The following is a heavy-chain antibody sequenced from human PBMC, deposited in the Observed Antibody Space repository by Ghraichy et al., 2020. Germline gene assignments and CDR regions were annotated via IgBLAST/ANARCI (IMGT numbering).Heavy chain of an antibody. J-gene: IGHJ4*02. Sequence: SETLSLTCTVSGGSISSGGYYWSWIRQPPGKGLEWIGYIYYSGSTYYNPSLKSRVTISVDTSKNQFSLKLSSVTAADTAVYYCARGLLWFGELFPGTHDYWGQGTLVTVSS. CDR1: GGSISSGGYY. CDR3: ARGLLWFGELFPGTHDY. D-gene: IGHD3-10*01. CDR2: IYYSGST. V-gene: IGHV4-31*03.